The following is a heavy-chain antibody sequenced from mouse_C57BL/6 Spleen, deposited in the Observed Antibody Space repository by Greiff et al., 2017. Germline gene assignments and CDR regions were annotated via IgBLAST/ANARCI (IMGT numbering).Heavy chain of an antibody. D-gene: IGHD1-1*02. J-gene: IGHJ4*01. Sequence: VQLKESGAELVKPGASVKLSCTASGFNINDYYMHWVKQRTEKGLEWIGRIDPEDGETKYAPKFQGKATITADTSSNTAYLQISRLTSVDTAVYYCARGGFYYAMDYWGQGTSVTVSS. CDR2: IDPEDGET. V-gene: IGHV14-2*01. CDR3: ARGGFYYAMDY. CDR1: GFNINDYY.